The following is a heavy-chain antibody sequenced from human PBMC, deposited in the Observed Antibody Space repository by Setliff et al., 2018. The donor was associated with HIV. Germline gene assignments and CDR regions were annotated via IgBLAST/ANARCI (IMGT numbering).Heavy chain of an antibody. CDR1: RSTFTDYW. CDR3: ARQTSRYITLSPPDY. J-gene: IGHJ4*02. D-gene: IGHD3-9*01. Sequence: GESLKISCQGSRSTFTDYWIGWVRQKPGKGLEWMGVIFPDDSDTRYSPSFQGQVTFSADKSINTAYLQWSSLKASDTAMYFCARQTSRYITLSPPDYWGQGTLVTVSS. CDR2: IFPDDSDT. V-gene: IGHV5-51*01.